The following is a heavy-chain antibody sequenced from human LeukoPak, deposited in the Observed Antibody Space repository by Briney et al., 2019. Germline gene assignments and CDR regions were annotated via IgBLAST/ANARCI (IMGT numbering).Heavy chain of an antibody. V-gene: IGHV3-33*01. D-gene: IGHD3-9*01. Sequence: PGGSLRLSCAASGFAFSSYGMHWVRQAPGKGLEWVAVIWYDGSNKYYADSVKGRFTISRDNSKNTLYLQMNSLRAEDTAVYYCARDGVDILTGYYYHYGMDVWGQGTTVTVPS. J-gene: IGHJ6*02. CDR2: IWYDGSNK. CDR3: ARDGVDILTGYYYHYGMDV. CDR1: GFAFSSYG.